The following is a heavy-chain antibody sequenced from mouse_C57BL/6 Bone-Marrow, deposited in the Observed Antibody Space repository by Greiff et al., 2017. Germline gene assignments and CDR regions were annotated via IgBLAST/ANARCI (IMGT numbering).Heavy chain of an antibody. Sequence: EVQLQQSGPVLVKPGASVKMSCKASGYTFTDYYMNWVKQSHGKSLEWIGVINPYNGGTSYNQKFKGKATLTVDKSSSTAYMELNSLTSEDSAVYYCCFYGNYDGYGDYWGQGTTLTVSS. CDR2: INPYNGGT. CDR1: GYTFTDYY. D-gene: IGHD2-1*01. CDR3: CFYGNYDGYGDY. J-gene: IGHJ2*01. V-gene: IGHV1-19*01.